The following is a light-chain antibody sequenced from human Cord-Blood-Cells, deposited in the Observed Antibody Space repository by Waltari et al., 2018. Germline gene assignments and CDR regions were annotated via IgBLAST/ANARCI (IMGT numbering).Light chain of an antibody. CDR2: EGS. V-gene: IGLV2-23*03. CDR1: SSDVGSYNL. CDR3: CSYAVSSTVEV. Sequence: QSALTQPASVSGSPGQSIPISCTGTSSDVGSYNLVSWYQPHPGKAPKLMLYEGSKRPAGVSNRFSGAKSGNTASLTITGLQAEDEADYYCCSYAVSSTVEVFDGGTKLSVL. J-gene: IGLJ3*02.